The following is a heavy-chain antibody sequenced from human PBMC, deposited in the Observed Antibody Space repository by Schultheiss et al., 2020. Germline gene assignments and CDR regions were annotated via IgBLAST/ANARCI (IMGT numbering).Heavy chain of an antibody. J-gene: IGHJ4*02. CDR1: GFTFSSYG. V-gene: IGHV3-30*03. D-gene: IGHD4-17*01. Sequence: GGSLRLSCAASGFTFSSYGMHWVRQAPGKGLEWVAVISYDGSNKYYADSVKGRFTISRDNAKNSLYLQMNSLRAEDTAVYYCASGVDYGDYAVGYWGQGTLVTVSS. CDR3: ASGVDYGDYAVGY. CDR2: ISYDGSNK.